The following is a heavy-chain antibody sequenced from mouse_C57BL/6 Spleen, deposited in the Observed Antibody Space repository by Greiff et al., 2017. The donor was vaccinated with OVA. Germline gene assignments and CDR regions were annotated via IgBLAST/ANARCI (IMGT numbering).Heavy chain of an antibody. J-gene: IGHJ2*01. CDR1: GYTFTSYW. CDR3: ARGAYYSNYDYFDY. D-gene: IGHD2-5*01. CDR2: IDPNSGGT. V-gene: IGHV1-72*01. Sequence: QVQLKQPGAELVKPGASVKLSCKASGYTFTSYWMHWVKQRPGRGLEWIGRIDPNSGGTKYNEKFKSKATLTVDKPSSTAYMQLISLTSEDSAVYYCARGAYYSNYDYFDYWGQGTTLTVSS.